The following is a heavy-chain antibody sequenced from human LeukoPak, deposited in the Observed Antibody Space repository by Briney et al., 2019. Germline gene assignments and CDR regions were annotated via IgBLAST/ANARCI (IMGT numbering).Heavy chain of an antibody. J-gene: IGHJ6*02. CDR2: INPNSGGI. CDR1: VFTFNDYY. V-gene: IGHV1-2*02. D-gene: IGHD4-23*01. Sequence: ASVKVSCKASVFTFNDYYIHWMRQAPGQGLEWMGWINPNSGGINYAQKFLGRVTMTRDTSINTAYMELSSMRSDDTAVYYCARLDYSGNYYDHAMDDWGQGTTLTVS. CDR3: ARLDYSGNYYDHAMDD.